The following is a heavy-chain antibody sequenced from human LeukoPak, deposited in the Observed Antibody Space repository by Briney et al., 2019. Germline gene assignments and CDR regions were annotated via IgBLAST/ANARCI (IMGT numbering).Heavy chain of an antibody. V-gene: IGHV1-18*01. J-gene: IGHJ4*02. CDR1: GYTFTSYG. CDR2: ISAYNGNT. D-gene: IGHD2-15*01. Sequence: WASVKVSCKASGYTFTSYGISWVRQAPGQGLERMGWISAYNGNTNYAQKLQGRVTMTTDTSTSTAYMELRSLRSDDTAVYYCARDLGYCSGGSCYAVSDYWGQGTLVTVSS. CDR3: ARDLGYCSGGSCYAVSDY.